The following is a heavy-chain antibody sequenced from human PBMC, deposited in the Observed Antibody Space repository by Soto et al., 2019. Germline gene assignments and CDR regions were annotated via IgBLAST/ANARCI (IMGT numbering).Heavy chain of an antibody. D-gene: IGHD6-6*01. J-gene: IGHJ4*02. CDR1: GFTFSSYG. CDR3: AKALSRSSFDY. V-gene: IGHV3-30*18. Sequence: GGSLRLSCAASGFTFSSYGMHWVRQAPGKGLEWVAVISYDGSNKYYADSVKGRFTISRDNSKNTLYLQMNSLRAEDTAVYYCAKALSRSSFDYWGQRTLVTV. CDR2: ISYDGSNK.